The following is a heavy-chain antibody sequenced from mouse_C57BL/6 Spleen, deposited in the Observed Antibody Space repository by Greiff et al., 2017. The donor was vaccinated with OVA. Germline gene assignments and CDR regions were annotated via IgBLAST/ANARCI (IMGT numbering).Heavy chain of an antibody. Sequence: QVQLKQPGAELVRPGSSVKLSCKASGYTFTSYWMDWVKQRPGQGLEWIGNIYPSDSETHYNQKFKDKATLTVDKSSSTAYMQLSSLTSEDSAVYYCARGEIKGYFDVWGTGTTVTVSS. CDR3: ARGEIKGYFDV. D-gene: IGHD2-4*01. J-gene: IGHJ1*03. CDR1: GYTFTSYW. V-gene: IGHV1-61*01. CDR2: IYPSDSET.